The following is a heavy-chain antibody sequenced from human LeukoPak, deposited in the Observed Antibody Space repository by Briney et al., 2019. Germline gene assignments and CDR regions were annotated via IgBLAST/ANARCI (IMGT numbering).Heavy chain of an antibody. J-gene: IGHJ5*02. D-gene: IGHD2-15*01. CDR3: ARAPGGAASVHWFDP. CDR2: INHSGST. V-gene: IGHV4-34*01. CDR1: GGSFSGYY. Sequence: SETLSLTCAVYGGSFSGYYLSWIRQPPGKGLEWIGEINHSGSTNYNPSLKSRVTISVDTSKNQFSLKLSSVTAADTAVYYSARAPGGAASVHWFDPWGQGTLVPVSS.